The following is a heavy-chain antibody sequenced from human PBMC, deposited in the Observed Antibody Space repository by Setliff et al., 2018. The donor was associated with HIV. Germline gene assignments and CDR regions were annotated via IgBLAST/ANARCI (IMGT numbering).Heavy chain of an antibody. D-gene: IGHD5-18*01. CDR1: GGSISSYY. Sequence: SETLSLTCTVSGGSISSYYWSWIRQPPGEGLEWIGYIFYSGSTNYNPSLKSRVTISLDTSKNQFSLKLSSVSAADTAVYYCARGGYSYGFGRHRAYFQYWGQGTQVTVSS. J-gene: IGHJ1*01. CDR2: IFYSGST. V-gene: IGHV4-59*12. CDR3: ARGGYSYGFGRHRAYFQY.